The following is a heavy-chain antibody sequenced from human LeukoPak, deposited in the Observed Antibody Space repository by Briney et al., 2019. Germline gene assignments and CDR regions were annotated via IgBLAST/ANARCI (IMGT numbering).Heavy chain of an antibody. V-gene: IGHV4-34*01. J-gene: IGHJ4*02. Sequence: SETLSLTCAVSGGSFSGHYWNWIRQPPGKGLEWIGEINHGGSTNYNPSLKSRVTISVDTSQKQFSLRLSSVTAADTAVYYCARGRYVTTRGGAAAGFLDYWGQGTLVTVSS. CDR3: ARGRYVTTRGGAAAGFLDY. D-gene: IGHD6-13*01. CDR2: INHGGST. CDR1: GGSFSGHY.